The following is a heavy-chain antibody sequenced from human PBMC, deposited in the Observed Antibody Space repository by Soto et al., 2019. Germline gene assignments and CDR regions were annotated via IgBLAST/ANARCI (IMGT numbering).Heavy chain of an antibody. J-gene: IGHJ6*02. V-gene: IGHV1-69*01. CDR3: ARDDYTPQLLWFGARTDYYYYGMDV. CDR1: GGTFSSYA. CDR2: IIPIFGTT. Sequence: QVQLVQSGAEVRKPGSSVKVSCKASGGTFSSYAVSWVRQAPGQGLEWMGGIIPIFGTTNYAQNFQGRVTITADGSTGAAYMELSSLRSEDTAMYFCARDDYTPQLLWFGARTDYYYYGMDVWGQGTTVTVSS. D-gene: IGHD3-10*01.